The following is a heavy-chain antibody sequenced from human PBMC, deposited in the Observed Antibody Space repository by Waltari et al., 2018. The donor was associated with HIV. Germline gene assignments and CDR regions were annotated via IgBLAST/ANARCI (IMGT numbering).Heavy chain of an antibody. V-gene: IGHV4-39*01. J-gene: IGHJ4*02. CDR1: TGYITQGYY. D-gene: IGHD4-17*01. CDR2: VYSNGVT. Sequence: QLQLQESGPALVKPSDTLPLTCTVSTGYITQGYYWGWVRQSPGTGIEWIGTVYSNGVTHCTPSLESRVTMSVDTSKKLFSLTLTSVTAADTALYFCATLRTVTGTIDDWGQGILVTVSS. CDR3: ATLRTVTGTIDD.